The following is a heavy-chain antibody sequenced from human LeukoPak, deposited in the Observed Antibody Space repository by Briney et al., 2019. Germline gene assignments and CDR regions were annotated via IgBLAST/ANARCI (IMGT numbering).Heavy chain of an antibody. CDR3: ARDRGYCTNGVCYGGYYYYGMDV. D-gene: IGHD2-8*01. J-gene: IGHJ6*02. V-gene: IGHV4-59*01. CDR1: GGSISSYY. CDR2: IYYSGST. Sequence: SETLSLTCTVSGGSISSYYWSWIRQPPGKGMEWIGDIYYSGSTNYNPSLKSRVTISVDTSKNQFSLKLSSVTAADTAVYYCARDRGYCTNGVCYGGYYYYGMDVWGQGTTVTVSS.